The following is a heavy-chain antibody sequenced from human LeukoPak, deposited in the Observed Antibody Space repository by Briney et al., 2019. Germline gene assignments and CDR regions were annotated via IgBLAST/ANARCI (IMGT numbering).Heavy chain of an antibody. CDR2: IYHSGST. J-gene: IGHJ5*02. D-gene: IGHD1-20*01. CDR1: GGSISSGGYS. CDR3: ARELNGIDP. V-gene: IGHV4-30-2*01. Sequence: SQTLSLTCAVSGGSISSGGYSWSWIRQPPGQGLEWIGYIYHSGSTYYNPSLKSRVTISVDRSKNQFSLKLSSVTAADTAVYYCARELNGIDPWGQGTLVTVSS.